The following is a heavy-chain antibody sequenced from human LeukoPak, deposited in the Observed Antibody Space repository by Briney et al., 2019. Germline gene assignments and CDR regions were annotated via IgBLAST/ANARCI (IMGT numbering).Heavy chain of an antibody. D-gene: IGHD2-2*01. CDR2: IHPSGGNT. V-gene: IGHV1-46*01. Sequence: ASVKVSSTASRHTFTSNYMHWVRHAPGQGLDWMGIIHPSGGNTNYAQKFQGRVAMTRDTSTSTVYMELSSLRSEDTAIYYCARDCSSTRCQGPVFDNWGQGTLVTVSS. CDR3: ARDCSSTRCQGPVFDN. J-gene: IGHJ4*02. CDR1: RHTFTSNY.